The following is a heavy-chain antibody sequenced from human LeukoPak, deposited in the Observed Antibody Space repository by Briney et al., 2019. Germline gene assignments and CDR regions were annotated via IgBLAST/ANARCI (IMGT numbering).Heavy chain of an antibody. CDR1: GFTFSSYA. CDR2: ISYDGSNK. D-gene: IGHD3-22*01. V-gene: IGHV3-30-3*01. Sequence: GGSLRLSCAASGFTFSSYAMHWVRQAPGKGLEWVAVISYDGSNKYYADSVKGRFTISRDNSKNTLYLQMNSLRAEDTAVHYCARGLYYYDSSGYYNPVVFDYWGQGTLVTVSS. CDR3: ARGLYYYDSSGYYNPVVFDY. J-gene: IGHJ4*02.